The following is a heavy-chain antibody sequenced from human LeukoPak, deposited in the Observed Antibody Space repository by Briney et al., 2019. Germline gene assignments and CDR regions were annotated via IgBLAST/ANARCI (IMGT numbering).Heavy chain of an antibody. CDR2: INWNGGST. CDR3: AREDPRGYYYYYMDV. V-gene: IGHV3-20*04. J-gene: IGHJ6*03. D-gene: IGHD3-10*01. Sequence: TGGSLRLSCAASGFTFDDYAMHWVRQAPGKGLEWVSGINWNGGSTGYADSVKGRFTISRDNAKNSLYLQMNSLRAEDTALYYCAREDPRGYYYYYMDVWGKGTTVTVSS. CDR1: GFTFDDYA.